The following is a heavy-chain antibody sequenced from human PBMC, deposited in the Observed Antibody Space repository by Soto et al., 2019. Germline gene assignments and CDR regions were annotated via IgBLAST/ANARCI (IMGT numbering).Heavy chain of an antibody. CDR1: GSSISSSTYY. CDR3: ARRSGAGYFDL. CDR2: IYYSGST. V-gene: IGHV4-39*01. Sequence: QLQLQESGPGLVKPSETLSLTCTVSGSSISSSTYYWGWIRQPPGKGLEWIGSIYYSGSTYYNPSLKSRVTISVDTSKNQFSLKLNSVTAADTAVYYCARRSGAGYFDLWGRGTLVTVSS. D-gene: IGHD2-15*01. J-gene: IGHJ2*01.